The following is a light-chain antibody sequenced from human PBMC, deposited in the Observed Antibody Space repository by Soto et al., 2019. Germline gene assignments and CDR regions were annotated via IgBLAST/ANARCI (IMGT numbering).Light chain of an antibody. CDR1: QGISSY. V-gene: IGKV1-8*01. CDR2: AAS. CDR3: QQYYSYPRA. J-gene: IGKJ1*01. Sequence: IQVTQSPSSFSASTGDRVTITCRASQGISSYLAWYQQKPGKAPKLLIYAASTLQSGVPSRFSGSGSGTDFTLTISCLQSEDFATYYCQQYYSYPRAFGQGTKVDIK.